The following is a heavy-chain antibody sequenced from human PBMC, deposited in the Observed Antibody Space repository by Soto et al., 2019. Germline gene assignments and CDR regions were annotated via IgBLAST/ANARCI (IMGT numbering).Heavy chain of an antibody. V-gene: IGHV2-5*02. CDR2: IYWDDDK. D-gene: IGHD3-22*01. CDR3: AHRGFSSGPSGGWFDP. CDR1: GFSLSTSGVG. Sequence: QITLKESGPPLVKPTQTLTLTCTFSGFSLSTSGVGVGWIRQPSGKALEWLALIYWDDDKRYRPSLKSRLTITKDTSKNQVVLTMTNMDPVDTATYYCAHRGFSSGPSGGWFDPWGQGTLVTVSS. J-gene: IGHJ5*02.